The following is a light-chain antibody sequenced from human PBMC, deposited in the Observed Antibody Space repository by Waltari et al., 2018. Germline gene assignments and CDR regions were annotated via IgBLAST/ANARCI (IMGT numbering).Light chain of an antibody. V-gene: IGLV1-44*01. Sequence: QSVLPQPPSASGTPGQRVSISCSGSNSTIGTNTVNWYQQLPGTAPKLLIYSNNNRPSGVPDRFSGSKSGTSASLAISGLQSEDEAEYYCAAWDDSLNGPVFGAGTKLTVL. CDR3: AAWDDSLNGPV. J-gene: IGLJ3*02. CDR1: NSTIGTNT. CDR2: SNN.